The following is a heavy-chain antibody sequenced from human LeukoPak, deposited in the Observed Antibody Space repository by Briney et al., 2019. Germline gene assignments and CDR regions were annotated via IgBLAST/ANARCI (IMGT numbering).Heavy chain of an antibody. J-gene: IGHJ6*02. CDR2: IYSGGST. Sequence: GGSLRLSCAASGFTVSSNYMSWVRQAPGKGLEWVSVIYSGGSTYYADSVKGRFTISRDNSKNTLYLQMNSLRAEDTAVYNCAREDTAMVPGRVFYGMDVWGQGTTVTVSS. CDR1: GFTVSSNY. D-gene: IGHD5-18*01. CDR3: AREDTAMVPGRVFYGMDV. V-gene: IGHV3-66*02.